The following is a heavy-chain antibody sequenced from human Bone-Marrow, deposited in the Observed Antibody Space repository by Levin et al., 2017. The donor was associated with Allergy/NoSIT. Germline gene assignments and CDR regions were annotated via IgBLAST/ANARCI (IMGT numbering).Heavy chain of an antibody. V-gene: IGHV3-74*01. Sequence: GGSLRLSCAASGFTFSSYWMHWVRQAPGKGLVWVSRINSDGSSTSYADSVKGRFTISRDNAKNTLYLQMNSLRAEDTAVYYCARVMAVAAFDAFDIWGQGTMVTVSS. CDR3: ARVMAVAAFDAFDI. CDR2: INSDGSST. J-gene: IGHJ3*02. D-gene: IGHD6-19*01. CDR1: GFTFSSYW.